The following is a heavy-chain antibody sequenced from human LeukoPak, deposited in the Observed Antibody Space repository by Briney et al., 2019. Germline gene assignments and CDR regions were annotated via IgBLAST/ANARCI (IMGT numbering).Heavy chain of an antibody. D-gene: IGHD6-19*01. J-gene: IGHJ6*02. CDR1: GFTFSSYG. CDR2: ISYDGSNK. Sequence: GRSLRLSCAASGFTFSSYGMHWVRQAPGRGLEWVAVISYDGSNKYYADSVKGRFTISRDNSKNTLYLQMNSLRAEDTAVYYCAKEVAVAGTNYYYGMDVWGQGTTVTVSS. CDR3: AKEVAVAGTNYYYGMDV. V-gene: IGHV3-30*18.